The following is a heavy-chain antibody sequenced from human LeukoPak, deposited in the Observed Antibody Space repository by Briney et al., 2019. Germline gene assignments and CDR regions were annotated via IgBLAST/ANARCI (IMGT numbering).Heavy chain of an antibody. V-gene: IGHV3-30*03. CDR3: VWVRGY. J-gene: IGHJ4*02. CDR1: GCTFSSYG. D-gene: IGHD3-10*01. CDR2: ISYDGSNK. Sequence: GRSLRLSCAASGCTFSSYGMHWVRQAPGKGLEWVAVISYDGSNKYYADSVKGRFTISRDNSKNTLYLQMNSLRAEDTAVYYCVWVRGYWGQGTLVTVSS.